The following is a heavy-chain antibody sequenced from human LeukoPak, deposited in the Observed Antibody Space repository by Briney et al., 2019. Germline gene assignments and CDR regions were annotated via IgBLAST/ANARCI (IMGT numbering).Heavy chain of an antibody. J-gene: IGHJ4*02. Sequence: SVKVSCKASGGTFSSYAISWVRQAPGQGLEWMGGIIPIFGTANYAQKFQDRVTITTDESTSTAYMELSSLRSEDTAVYYCARGITGSRRLFDYWGQGTLVTVSS. CDR1: GGTFSSYA. D-gene: IGHD1-20*01. CDR3: ARGITGSRRLFDY. V-gene: IGHV1-69*05. CDR2: IIPIFGTA.